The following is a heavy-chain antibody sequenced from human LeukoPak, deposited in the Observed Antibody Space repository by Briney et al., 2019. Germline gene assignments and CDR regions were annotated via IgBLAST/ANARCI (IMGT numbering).Heavy chain of an antibody. J-gene: IGHJ4*02. V-gene: IGHV3-7*01. D-gene: IGHD3-16*01. CDR1: GFTFSSYW. Sequence: PGGSLRLSCAASGFTFSSYWMTWVRQAPGRGLEWVANIHQDGSIQFHVDSVKGRFTVSRDNARNLLYLQMNGLRAEDTAVYYCARARGSYVEAAYWGQGTLVTVSS. CDR2: IHQDGSIQ. CDR3: ARARGSYVEAAY.